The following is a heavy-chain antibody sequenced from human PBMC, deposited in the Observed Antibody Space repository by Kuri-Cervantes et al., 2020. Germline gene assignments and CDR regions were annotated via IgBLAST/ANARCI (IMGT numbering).Heavy chain of an antibody. CDR3: ARADSITAAGAFDS. J-gene: IGHJ4*02. V-gene: IGHV4-38-2*01. CDR1: GYSISSGYY. D-gene: IGHD6-13*01. Sequence: ESLKISCAVSGYSISSGYYWGWIRQPPGKGLEWIGEINHSGSTNYNPSLKSRVTISLDTSKNQFSLKLSSVTAADTAVYYCARADSITAAGAFDSWGQGTLVTVSS. CDR2: INHSGST.